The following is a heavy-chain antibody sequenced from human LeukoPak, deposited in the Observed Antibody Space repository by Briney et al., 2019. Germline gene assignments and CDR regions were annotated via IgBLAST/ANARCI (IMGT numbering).Heavy chain of an antibody. V-gene: IGHV4-59*12. D-gene: IGHD5-18*01. CDR2: IYYSGST. CDR1: GGSISSYY. CDR3: ARTSVDTAMFH. J-gene: IGHJ4*02. Sequence: SETLSLTCTVSGGSISSYYWSWIRQPPGKGLEWIGYIYYSGSTNYNPSLKSRVTISVDTSKNQFSLKLSSVTAADTAVYYCARTSVDTAMFHWGQGTLVTVSS.